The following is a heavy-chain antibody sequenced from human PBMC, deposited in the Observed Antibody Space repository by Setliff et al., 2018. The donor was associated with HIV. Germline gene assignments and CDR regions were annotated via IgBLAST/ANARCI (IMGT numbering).Heavy chain of an antibody. CDR3: VRKAEVGTTTHFDY. CDR2: INQDGSAR. J-gene: IGHJ4*02. CDR1: GFTFSSYW. Sequence: TGGSLRLSCAASGFTFSSYWMSWVRQAPGKGLEWVANINQDGSARVYVDSVKGRFTISRDNSKNTLYLQMNSLRAEDTAVYYCVRKAEVGTTTHFDYWGQGTLVTVSS. D-gene: IGHD1-26*01. V-gene: IGHV3-7*01.